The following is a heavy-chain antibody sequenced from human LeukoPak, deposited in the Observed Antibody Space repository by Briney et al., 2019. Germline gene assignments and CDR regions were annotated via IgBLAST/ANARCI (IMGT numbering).Heavy chain of an antibody. J-gene: IGHJ6*02. Sequence: ASVKVSCKASGYTFTNYGINWVRQAPGQGLEWMGWISTYNGNTNYAQTLQGRVTMTTDTSTSTAYMELRSLRSDDTAVYYCARGGSCSGGSCYDYYGMDVWGQGTTVTVSS. CDR3: ARGGSCSGGSCYDYYGMDV. V-gene: IGHV1-18*01. CDR2: ISTYNGNT. D-gene: IGHD2-15*01. CDR1: GYTFTNYG.